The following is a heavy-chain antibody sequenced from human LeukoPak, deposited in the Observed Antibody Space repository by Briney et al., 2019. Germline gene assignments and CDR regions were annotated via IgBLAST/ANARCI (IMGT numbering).Heavy chain of an antibody. Sequence: PGGSLRLSCAASGFTFSDYYMSWIRQAPGKGLEWVSYISSSGSTIYYADSVKGRFTISRDNAKNSLYLQMNSLRAEDTAVYYCARDSSIFGPNWFDPWGQGTLVTVSS. D-gene: IGHD3-3*01. CDR3: ARDSSIFGPNWFDP. V-gene: IGHV3-11*01. CDR2: ISSSGSTI. CDR1: GFTFSDYY. J-gene: IGHJ5*02.